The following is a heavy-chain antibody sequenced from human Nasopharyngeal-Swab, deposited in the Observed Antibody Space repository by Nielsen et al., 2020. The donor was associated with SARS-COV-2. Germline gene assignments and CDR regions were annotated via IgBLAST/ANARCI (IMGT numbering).Heavy chain of an antibody. D-gene: IGHD2-2*01. CDR2: IWYDGSNK. CDR1: GFTFSSYG. J-gene: IGHJ4*02. CDR3: ARDEMGDLIGYCSSTSCDPDY. V-gene: IGHV3-33*01. Sequence: GGSLRLSCAASGFTFSSYGMHWVRQAPGKGLEWVAVIWYDGSNKYYADSVKGRFTISRDNSKNTLYLQMNSLRAEDTAVYYCARDEMGDLIGYCSSTSCDPDYWGQGTLVTVSS.